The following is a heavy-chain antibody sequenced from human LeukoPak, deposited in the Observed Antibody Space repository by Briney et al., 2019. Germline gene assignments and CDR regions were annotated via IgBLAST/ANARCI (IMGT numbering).Heavy chain of an antibody. CDR3: ARGPSMDWFDP. J-gene: IGHJ5*02. D-gene: IGHD2-21*01. CDR2: IIPIFGTA. CDR1: VGTFSSYA. Sequence: SVTVSCKPSVGTFSSYAISWVRQAPGQGLEWMGGIIPIFGTANYAQKFQGRVTITTDESTSTAYMELSSPRSEDTAVYYCARGPSMDWFDPWGQGTLVTVSS. V-gene: IGHV1-69*05.